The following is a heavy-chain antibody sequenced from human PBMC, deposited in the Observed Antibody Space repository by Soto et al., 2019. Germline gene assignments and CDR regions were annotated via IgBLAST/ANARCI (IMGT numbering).Heavy chain of an antibody. V-gene: IGHV4-39*01. J-gene: IGHJ5*02. CDR3: ARHKSGVVVAAKLNWFDP. CDR2: IYYSGST. Sequence: QLQLQESGPGLVKPSETLSLTCTVSGGSISSSSYYWGWIRQPPGKGLEWIGSIYYSGSTYYNPSLKSRVTISVDTSKNQFSLKLSSVTAADTAVYYCARHKSGVVVAAKLNWFDPWGQGTLVTVSS. CDR1: GGSISSSSYY. D-gene: IGHD2-15*01.